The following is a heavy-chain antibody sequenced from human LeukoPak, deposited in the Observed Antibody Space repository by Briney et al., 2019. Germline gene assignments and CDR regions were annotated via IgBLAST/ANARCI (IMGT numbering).Heavy chain of an antibody. J-gene: IGHJ5*02. CDR3: ARHNRIAVAVGNWFDP. Sequence: PSETLSLTCTVSGGSISSNSYYWGWIRQPPGKGLEWVVNIYYSGSTYNNPSITSRVTLSVATSKKKFSLKLSSVTAADTAVYYCARHNRIAVAVGNWFDPWGQGTLVTVSS. V-gene: IGHV4-39*01. D-gene: IGHD6-19*01. CDR1: GGSISSNSYY. CDR2: IYYSGST.